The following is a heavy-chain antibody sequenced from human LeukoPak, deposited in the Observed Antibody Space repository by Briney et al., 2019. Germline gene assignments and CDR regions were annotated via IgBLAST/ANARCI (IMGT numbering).Heavy chain of an antibody. D-gene: IGHD2-2*01. Sequence: GGSLRLSCAASGFTFSSYGMHWVRQAPGKGLEGVAFIRYDGSNKYYADSVKGRFTISRDNSKNTLYLQMNSLRAEDTAVHYCAKTAAASYYYYYMDVWGKGTTVTVSS. V-gene: IGHV3-30*02. J-gene: IGHJ6*03. CDR3: AKTAAASYYYYYMDV. CDR2: IRYDGSNK. CDR1: GFTFSSYG.